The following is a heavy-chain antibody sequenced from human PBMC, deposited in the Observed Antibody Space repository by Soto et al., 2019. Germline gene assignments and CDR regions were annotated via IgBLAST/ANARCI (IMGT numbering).Heavy chain of an antibody. J-gene: IGHJ4*02. V-gene: IGHV1-69*01. D-gene: IGHD3-10*01. CDR2: IIPIFGTA. CDR3: ARDLGDYYGSGSSLDY. Sequence: QVQLVQSGAEVKKPGSSVKVSCKASGGTFSSYAISWVRQAPGQGLEWMGGIIPIFGTANYAQKFQGRVTITADESTSTAYMELSSLRSEGTAVYYCARDLGDYYGSGSSLDYWGQGTLVTVSS. CDR1: GGTFSSYA.